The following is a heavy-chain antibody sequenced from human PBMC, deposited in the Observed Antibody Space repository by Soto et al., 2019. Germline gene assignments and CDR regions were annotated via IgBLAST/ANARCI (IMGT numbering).Heavy chain of an antibody. CDR1: GGTFSSYT. V-gene: IGHV1-69*02. CDR2: IIPILGIA. J-gene: IGHJ5*02. CDR3: ARGHVDTAMVANWFDP. D-gene: IGHD5-18*01. Sequence: ASVKVSCKASGGTFSSYTISWVRQAPGQGLEWMGRIIPILGIANYAQKFQGRVTITADKSTSTAYMELSSLRSEDTAVYYCARGHVDTAMVANWFDPWGQGTLVTVSS.